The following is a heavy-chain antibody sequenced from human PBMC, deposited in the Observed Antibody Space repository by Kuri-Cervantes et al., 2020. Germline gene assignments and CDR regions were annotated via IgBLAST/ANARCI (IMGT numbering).Heavy chain of an antibody. J-gene: IGHJ4*02. CDR2: ISYDSSVI. V-gene: IGHV3-48*03. CDR3: ARDNGGWGGENYFDY. D-gene: IGHD3-16*01. Sequence: GESLKISCAASGFEFRNYEMNWVRQAPGKGLEWVSYISYDSSVIDYADSVKGRFTISRDNAKNSLFLQMNSLRADDTAVYYCARDNGGWGGENYFDYWGQGTLVTVSS. CDR1: GFEFRNYE.